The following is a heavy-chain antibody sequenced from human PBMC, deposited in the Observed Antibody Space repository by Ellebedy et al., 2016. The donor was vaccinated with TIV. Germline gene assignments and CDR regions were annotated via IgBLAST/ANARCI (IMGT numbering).Heavy chain of an antibody. D-gene: IGHD1-26*01. CDR1: GFIFSSYA. V-gene: IGHV3-23*01. Sequence: GESLKISCAASGFIFSSYAMSWVRQAPGKGLEWLSAITGSGDGGRTYSADSVKGRFTISRDNSKNTLYLQMNSLRAEDTAVYYCAGRSGTYSDAFDIWGQGTMVTVSS. CDR2: ITGSGDGGRT. CDR3: AGRSGTYSDAFDI. J-gene: IGHJ3*02.